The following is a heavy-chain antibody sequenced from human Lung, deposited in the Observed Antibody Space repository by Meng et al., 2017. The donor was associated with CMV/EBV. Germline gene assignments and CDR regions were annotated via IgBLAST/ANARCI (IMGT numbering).Heavy chain of an antibody. CDR1: GYTFSSDC. J-gene: IGHJ6*02. CDR2: ISAYNGNT. D-gene: IGHD2-2*02. CDR3: ARNPFYFSSTSCYIPGNYYYDYGMDV. V-gene: IGHV1-18*01. Sequence: ASVKVSCKASGYTFSSDCISWVRQAPGQGLEWMGWISAYNGNTNYAQKLQGRVTMTTDTSTSTAYMELRSLRSDDTAVYYCARNPFYFSSTSCYIPGNYYYDYGMDVWGQGTTVTVSS.